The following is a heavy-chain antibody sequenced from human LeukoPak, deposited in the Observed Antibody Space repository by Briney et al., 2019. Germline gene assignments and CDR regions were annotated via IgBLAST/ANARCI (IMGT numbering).Heavy chain of an antibody. Sequence: SETLSLTCAVYGGSFSGYYWSWIRQPPGKGLEWIGEINHSGSTYYNPSLKSRVTISVDTSKNQFSLKLSSVTAADTAVYYCAREDNGGNSSWGQGTLVTVSS. D-gene: IGHD4-23*01. J-gene: IGHJ5*02. CDR2: INHSGST. CDR3: AREDNGGNSS. CDR1: GGSFSGYY. V-gene: IGHV4-34*09.